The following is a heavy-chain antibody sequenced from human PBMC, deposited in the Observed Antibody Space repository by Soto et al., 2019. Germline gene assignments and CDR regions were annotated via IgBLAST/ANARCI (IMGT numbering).Heavy chain of an antibody. D-gene: IGHD3-22*01. V-gene: IGHV1-69*13. J-gene: IGHJ4*02. Sequence: SVKLSCKASGGTFSIYAISWVRQAPGQGLEWMGGIIPIFGTANYAQKFQGRVTITADESTSTAYMELSSLRSEDTAVYYCARAHYYDSSGYYYYTQFDYWGQGTLVTVSS. CDR2: IIPIFGTA. CDR1: GGTFSIYA. CDR3: ARAHYYDSSGYYYYTQFDY.